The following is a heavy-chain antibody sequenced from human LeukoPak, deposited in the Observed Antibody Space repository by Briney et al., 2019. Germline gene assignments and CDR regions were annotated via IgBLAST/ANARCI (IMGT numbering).Heavy chain of an antibody. CDR2: INTNTGNP. CDR3: VRVGNGYIAVPGTRLDY. J-gene: IGHJ4*02. D-gene: IGHD6-19*01. Sequence: ASVKVSCKASGYTFTNYAMNWVRQAPGQGLEWMGWINTNTGNPTYAQGFTGRFVFSLDTSVSTAYLQISNLKAEDTAVYYCVRVGNGYIAVPGTRLDYWGQGTLVTVSS. V-gene: IGHV7-4-1*02. CDR1: GYTFTNYA.